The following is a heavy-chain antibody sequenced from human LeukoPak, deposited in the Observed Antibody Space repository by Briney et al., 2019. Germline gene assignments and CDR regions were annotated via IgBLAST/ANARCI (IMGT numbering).Heavy chain of an antibody. CDR3: ARAMVYYFDY. CDR2: ISYDGSNK. D-gene: IGHD2-8*01. Sequence: GRSLRLSCAASGFTFSSYAMYWVRQAPGKGLEWVAVISYDGSNKYYADSVKGRFTISRDNSKNTLYLQMNSLRAEDTAVYYCARAMVYYFDYWGQGTLVTVSS. J-gene: IGHJ4*02. CDR1: GFTFSSYA. V-gene: IGHV3-30-3*01.